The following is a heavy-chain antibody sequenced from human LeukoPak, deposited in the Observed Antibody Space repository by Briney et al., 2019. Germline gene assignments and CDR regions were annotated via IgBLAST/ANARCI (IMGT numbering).Heavy chain of an antibody. CDR2: ISSSSYI. D-gene: IGHD6-19*01. CDR3: AREHVYSSGWYGY. CDR1: GFSFSSYS. Sequence: GGSLRLSCAASGFSFSSYSMNWVRQAPGKGLEWVSSISSSSYIYYADSVKGRFTISRDNAKNSLYLQMNSLRAEDTAVYYCAREHVYSSGWYGYWGQGTLVTVSS. J-gene: IGHJ4*02. V-gene: IGHV3-21*01.